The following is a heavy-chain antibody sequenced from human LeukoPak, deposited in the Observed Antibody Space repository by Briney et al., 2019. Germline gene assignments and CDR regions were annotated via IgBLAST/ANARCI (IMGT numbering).Heavy chain of an antibody. J-gene: IGHJ6*03. V-gene: IGHV1-2*02. CDR1: GYTFTGYY. D-gene: IGHD3-9*01. CDR3: ARAQARYDILTGYYRYYYYYMDV. CDR2: INPNSGGT. Sequence: GASVKVSCKASGYTFTGYYMHWVRQAPGQGLEWMGWINPNSGGTNYVQKFQGRVTMTRDTSISTAYMELSRLRSDDTAVYYCARAQARYDILTGYYRYYYYYMDVWGKGTTVTISS.